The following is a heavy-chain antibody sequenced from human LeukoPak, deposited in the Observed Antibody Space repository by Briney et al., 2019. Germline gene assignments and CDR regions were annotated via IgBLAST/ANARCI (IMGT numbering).Heavy chain of an antibody. J-gene: IGHJ6*03. Sequence: ASVKVSCKASGYTFTSYDINWVRQATGQGLEWMGWMNPNSGNTGYAQKFQGRVTMTRNTSISTAYMELSSLGSEDTAVYYCAREGTSIVVVPAAISSYYYYMDVWGKGTTVTVSS. V-gene: IGHV1-8*01. D-gene: IGHD2-2*01. CDR3: AREGTSIVVVPAAISSYYYYMDV. CDR2: MNPNSGNT. CDR1: GYTFTSYD.